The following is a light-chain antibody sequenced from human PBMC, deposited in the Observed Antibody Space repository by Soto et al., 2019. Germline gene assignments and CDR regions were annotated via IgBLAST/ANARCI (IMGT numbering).Light chain of an antibody. Sequence: DILMAPSPATLSVSPGDIATISCRASQSVSRNLAWYQQKPGQAPRLLISGASSRATGIPDRFTGSGSETSFTLTISRLEPEDVAVYYCQQYGSSPQTFGQGTKVDIK. CDR3: QQYGSSPQT. CDR2: GAS. CDR1: QSVSRN. J-gene: IGKJ1*01. V-gene: IGKV3-20*01.